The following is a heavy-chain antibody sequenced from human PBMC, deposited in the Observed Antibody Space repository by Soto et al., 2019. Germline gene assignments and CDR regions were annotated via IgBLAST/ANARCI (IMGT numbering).Heavy chain of an antibody. D-gene: IGHD1-26*01. CDR3: ARDPRWERHDY. CDR2: IYYSGST. V-gene: IGHV4-61*01. Sequence: PSETLSLTCTVSGGSVSSGSYYWSWIRQPPGKGLEWIGYIYYSGSTNYNPSLKSRVTISVDTSKNQFSLKLSSVTAADTAVYYCARDPRWERHDYWGQGTLVTVSS. J-gene: IGHJ4*02. CDR1: GGSVSSGSYY.